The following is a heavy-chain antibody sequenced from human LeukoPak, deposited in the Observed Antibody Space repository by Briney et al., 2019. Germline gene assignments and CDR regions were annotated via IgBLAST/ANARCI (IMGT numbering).Heavy chain of an antibody. V-gene: IGHV3-15*01. CDR3: TTEID. CDR1: GFTFSSYG. CDR2: IKSKPDGGTT. D-gene: IGHD2/OR15-2a*01. Sequence: SGGSLRLSCAASGFTFSSYGMSWVRQAPGKGLEWVGRIKSKPDGGTTDYAAPVKGRFSISRDDSINTLYLQMSSLKTDDTAVYYCTTEIDWGQGTLVTVSS. J-gene: IGHJ4*02.